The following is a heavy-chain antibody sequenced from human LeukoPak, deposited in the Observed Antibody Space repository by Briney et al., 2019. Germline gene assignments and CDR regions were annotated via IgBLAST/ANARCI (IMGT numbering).Heavy chain of an antibody. J-gene: IGHJ4*02. D-gene: IGHD2-15*01. CDR2: MSSSGNTI. Sequence: PGGSLRLSCVASGFTFSSYTMNWVRQAPGKGLEWVSHMSSSGNTIYYVDSVKGRFTISRENAKNSLYLQMNSLRAEDTAVYYCANQDCSGGSCYLDYWGQGTPVTVSS. CDR3: ANQDCSGGSCYLDY. V-gene: IGHV3-48*04. CDR1: GFTFSSYT.